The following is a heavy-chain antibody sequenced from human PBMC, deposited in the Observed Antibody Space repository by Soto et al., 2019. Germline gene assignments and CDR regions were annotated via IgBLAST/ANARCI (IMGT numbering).Heavy chain of an antibody. D-gene: IGHD3-16*02. J-gene: IGHJ6*02. CDR3: ARDAGSMITFGGVIVITYYYYGMDV. V-gene: IGHV1-18*04. Sequence: ASVKVSCKASGCTFTSYGISWVRQAPGQGLEWMGWISAYNGNTNYAQKLQGRVTMTTDTSTSTAYMELRSLRSDDTAVYYCARDAGSMITFGGVIVITYYYYGMDVCGQGPMVTVSS. CDR2: ISAYNGNT. CDR1: GCTFTSYG.